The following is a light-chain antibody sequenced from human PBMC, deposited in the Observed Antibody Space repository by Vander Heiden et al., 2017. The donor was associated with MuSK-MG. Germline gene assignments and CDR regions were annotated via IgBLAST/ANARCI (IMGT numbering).Light chain of an antibody. CDR3: QQPSNWPPYT. CDR1: QSVSSN. J-gene: IGKJ2*01. Sequence: EIELTQSPATLSLSPGESATISCRASQSVSSNFAWYPQKPGHAPRLLIYDASNRATGIPARFSGSEYGTDFTLTISSLEPEDFAVYYCQQPSNWPPYTFGQGSKLEIK. V-gene: IGKV3-11*01. CDR2: DAS.